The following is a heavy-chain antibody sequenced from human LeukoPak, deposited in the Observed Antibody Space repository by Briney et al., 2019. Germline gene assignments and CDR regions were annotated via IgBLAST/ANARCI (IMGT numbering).Heavy chain of an antibody. D-gene: IGHD5-12*01. CDR2: INPNSGGT. CDR1: GYTFTGYY. Sequence: ASVKVSCKASGYTFTGYYMHWVRQAPGQGLEWMGRINPNSGGTNYEQKFQGRVTMTRDTSISTAYMELSRLRSDDTAVYYCARTSGYDSHDAFDIWGQGTMVTVSS. V-gene: IGHV1-2*06. J-gene: IGHJ3*02. CDR3: ARTSGYDSHDAFDI.